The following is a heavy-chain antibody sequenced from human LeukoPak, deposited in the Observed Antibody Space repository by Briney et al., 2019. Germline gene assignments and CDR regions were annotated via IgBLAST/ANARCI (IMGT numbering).Heavy chain of an antibody. V-gene: IGHV3-30*02. J-gene: IGHJ4*02. CDR1: GFSFSSYG. Sequence: HPGGSLRLSCAASGFSFSSYGMHWVRQAPGKGLEWVAYIQYDGSNEQYADSVKGRFSISRDSSKNILYLQMNSLRAEDTAVYYCAKWPVTYFYDSSGYSPFDYWGQGTLVTVSP. CDR3: AKWPVTYFYDSSGYSPFDY. CDR2: IQYDGSNE. D-gene: IGHD3-22*01.